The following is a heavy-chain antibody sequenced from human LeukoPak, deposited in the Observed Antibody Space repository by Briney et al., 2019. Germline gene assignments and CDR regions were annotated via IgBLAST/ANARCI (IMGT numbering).Heavy chain of an antibody. Sequence: QTGGSLRLSCAASGFTFSTYAMNWVRQAPGKGLEWVSGISGSGGTTYYADSVKGQFTISRDNSRNTLFLQMNSLRAEDTAVYYCAKHYGSGTYYNYFDYWGQGTLVSVSS. CDR2: ISGSGGTT. V-gene: IGHV3-23*01. D-gene: IGHD3-10*01. CDR3: AKHYGSGTYYNYFDY. CDR1: GFTFSTYA. J-gene: IGHJ4*02.